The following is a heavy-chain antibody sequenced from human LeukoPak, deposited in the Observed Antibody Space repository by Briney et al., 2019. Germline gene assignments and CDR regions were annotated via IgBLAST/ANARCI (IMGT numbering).Heavy chain of an antibody. CDR1: GFTFSSYE. Sequence: GGSLRLSCAASGFTFSSYEMNWVRQAPGKGLEWVSYISSGRTIYYADTVKGRFTISRDNAKNSLYLQMNSLRAEDTAVYYCARLYSSSSGKAFDIWGQGTMVTVSS. J-gene: IGHJ3*02. D-gene: IGHD6-6*01. CDR3: ARLYSSSSGKAFDI. V-gene: IGHV3-48*03. CDR2: ISSGRTI.